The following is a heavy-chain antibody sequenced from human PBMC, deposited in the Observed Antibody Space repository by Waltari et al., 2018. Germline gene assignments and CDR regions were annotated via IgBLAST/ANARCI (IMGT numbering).Heavy chain of an antibody. D-gene: IGHD6-13*01. Sequence: QVQLVQSGAEVKKPGASVKVSCKASGYTFTGYYMHWVRQAPGQGLEWMGRINPNSGGTNYAQKFQGRVTMTRDTSISTAYMELSRLRSDDTAVYYCARVAAAGTEFDAFDIWGQGTMVTVSS. CDR1: GYTFTGYY. CDR3: ARVAAAGTEFDAFDI. J-gene: IGHJ3*02. CDR2: INPNSGGT. V-gene: IGHV1-2*06.